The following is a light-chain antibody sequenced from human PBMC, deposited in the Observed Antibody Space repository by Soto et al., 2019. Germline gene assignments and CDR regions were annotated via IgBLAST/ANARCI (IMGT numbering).Light chain of an antibody. CDR1: SSDIGAYDY. V-gene: IGLV2-8*01. CDR3: SSHGGANNFYV. CDR2: EVS. Sequence: QSALTQPPSASGSPGQSVTISCTGTSSDIGAYDYVSWYQQHPGKVPKLIIYEVSQRPSGVPDRFSASKSGNTASLTVSGLQAEDEADYYCSSHGGANNFYVFGTGTKLTVL. J-gene: IGLJ1*01.